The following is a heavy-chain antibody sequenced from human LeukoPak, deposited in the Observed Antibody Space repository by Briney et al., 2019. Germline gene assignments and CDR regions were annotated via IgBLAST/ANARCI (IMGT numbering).Heavy chain of an antibody. V-gene: IGHV3-15*01. CDR2: IKSKTDGGTT. D-gene: IGHD4-17*01. Sequence: GGSLRLSCAASGFTFSNAWMSWVRQAPGRGLEWVGRIKSKTDGGTTDYAAPVKGRFTISRDDSKNTLYLQMNSLKTEDTAVYYCTTDLMTTVTPTSGWWGQGTLVTVSS. J-gene: IGHJ4*02. CDR1: GFTFSNAW. CDR3: TTDLMTTVTPTSGW.